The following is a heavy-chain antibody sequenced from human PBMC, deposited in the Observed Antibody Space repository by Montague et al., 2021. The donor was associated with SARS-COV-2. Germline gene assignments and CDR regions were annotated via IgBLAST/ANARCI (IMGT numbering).Heavy chain of an antibody. D-gene: IGHD3-10*01. J-gene: IGHJ6*02. CDR1: GATITSGRYY. CDR3: ARWAALIYYYGLDV. CDR2: IYHNGST. V-gene: IGHV4-31*03. Sequence: TLSLTCTVSGATITSGRYYWTWIRQHPGKGLEYIGNIYHNGSTYYNLSLKSRLTISVDMSKNQFSLKLRSVTAADMAMYFCARWAALIYYYGLDVWGRGTTVTVSS.